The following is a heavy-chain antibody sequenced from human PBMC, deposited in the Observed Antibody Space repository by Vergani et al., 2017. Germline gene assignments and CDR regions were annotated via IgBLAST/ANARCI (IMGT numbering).Heavy chain of an antibody. CDR2: IDPSDSYT. V-gene: IGHV5-10-1*03. CDR1: GYSFTSYW. Sequence: EVQLVQSGAEVKKPGESLRISCKGSGYSFTSYWISWVRQMPGKGLAWMGRIDPSDSYTNYSPSFQGHVTISADKSISTAYLQWSSLKASDTAMYYCARFLVVPAAGGYYYYGMDVWGQGTTVTVSS. CDR3: ARFLVVPAAGGYYYYGMDV. D-gene: IGHD2-2*01. J-gene: IGHJ6*02.